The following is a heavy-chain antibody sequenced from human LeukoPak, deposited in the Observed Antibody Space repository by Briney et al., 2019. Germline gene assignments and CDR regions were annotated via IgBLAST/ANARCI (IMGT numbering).Heavy chain of an antibody. V-gene: IGHV4-39*06. CDR1: GGSISWCSCY. J-gene: IGHJ5*02. CDR2: IYYKGST. D-gene: IGHD1-26*01. Sequence: SAPLSLTCTVAGGSISWCSCYWRWIPQPPLKGLEWIGRIYYKGSTHNTPALKSRVTFSLDTCKNPFALELSYGTAADAAVYYCARGWDRYNWFDRWGQGTLVTVSS. CDR3: ARGWDRYNWFDR.